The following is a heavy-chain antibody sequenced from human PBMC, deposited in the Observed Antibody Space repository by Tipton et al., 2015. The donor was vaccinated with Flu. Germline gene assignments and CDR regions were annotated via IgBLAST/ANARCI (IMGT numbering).Heavy chain of an antibody. CDR2: LYTSWST. J-gene: IGHJ4*02. CDR3: ARFIAAAADY. CDR1: GGSISSYY. D-gene: IGHD6-13*01. Sequence: LSCTVSGGSISSYYWSWIRQPAGKGLEWIGRLYTSWSTNYNPSLKSRVTMSVDTSKNQFSLKLSSVTAADTAVYYCARFIAAAADYWGQGTLVTVSS. V-gene: IGHV4-4*07.